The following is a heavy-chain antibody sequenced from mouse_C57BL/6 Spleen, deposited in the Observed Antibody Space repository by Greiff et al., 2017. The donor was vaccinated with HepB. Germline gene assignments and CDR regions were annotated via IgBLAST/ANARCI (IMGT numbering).Heavy chain of an antibody. Sequence: EVQRVESGGDLVKPGGSLKLSCAASGFTFSSYGMSWVRQTPDKRLEWVATISSGGSYTYYPDSVKGRFTISRDNAKNTLYLQMSSLKSEDTAMYYCERQSDGHMDYWGQGTSVTVSS. CDR2: ISSGGSYT. CDR1: GFTFSSYG. J-gene: IGHJ4*01. D-gene: IGHD2-3*01. V-gene: IGHV5-6*01. CDR3: ERQSDGHMDY.